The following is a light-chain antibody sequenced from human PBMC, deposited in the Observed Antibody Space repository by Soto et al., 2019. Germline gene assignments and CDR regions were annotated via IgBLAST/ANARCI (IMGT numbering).Light chain of an antibody. V-gene: IGKV3-15*01. CDR3: QQYNNWPPPIT. CDR2: GAS. Sequence: EILMTQSPSTLSVSPVEIATLSCRASQSVSSNLAWYQQKPGQAPRLLIYGASTRATGIPARFSGSGSGTEFTLTISSLQSEDFAVYYCQQYNNWPPPITFGQGTRLEIK. J-gene: IGKJ5*01. CDR1: QSVSSN.